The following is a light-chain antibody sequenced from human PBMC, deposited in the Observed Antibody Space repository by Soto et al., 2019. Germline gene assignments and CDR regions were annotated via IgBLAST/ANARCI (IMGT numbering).Light chain of an antibody. V-gene: IGLV2-23*01. J-gene: IGLJ1*01. CDR3: SSYVGDSAYP. CDR1: TYGFETYNQ. CDR2: EGS. Sequence: QSALTQPASMSGSPGQSITISCSGTTYGFETYNQVSWYQQHPGKAPKILIYEGSKRPSGVSNRFSGSKSGNTASLTISGLQAEDEADYFCSSYVGDSAYPFGTGTKLTVL.